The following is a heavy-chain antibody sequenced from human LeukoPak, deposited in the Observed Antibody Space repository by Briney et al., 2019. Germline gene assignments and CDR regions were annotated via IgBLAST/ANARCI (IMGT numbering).Heavy chain of an antibody. V-gene: IGHV3-23*01. CDR3: ARQLGYCSGGSCYFDY. CDR1: GFTHSSYA. Sequence: GGSLRLSCAASGFTHSSYAMSLVRQAPGKGLEWVSAISVSGGSTHYADSVKGRFTISRDNSKHTLFLQMNSLRAEDTAVYYCARQLGYCSGGSCYFDYWGQGTLVTVSS. CDR2: ISVSGGST. J-gene: IGHJ4*02. D-gene: IGHD2-15*01.